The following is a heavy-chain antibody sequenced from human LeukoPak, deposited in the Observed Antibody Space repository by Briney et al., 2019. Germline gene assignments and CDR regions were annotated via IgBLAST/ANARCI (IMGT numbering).Heavy chain of an antibody. CDR3: ARDPSTTVVPARVDY. Sequence: TPGGSLRLSCAASGFTFSSYTMSWVRQAPGKGLEWVSSISSSSSYISYADSMRGRFTISRDNAKNSLYLQMNSLRAEDTAVYYCARDPSTTVVPARVDYWGQGTLVTVSS. CDR1: GFTFSSYT. V-gene: IGHV3-21*01. J-gene: IGHJ4*02. D-gene: IGHD4-23*01. CDR2: ISSSSSYI.